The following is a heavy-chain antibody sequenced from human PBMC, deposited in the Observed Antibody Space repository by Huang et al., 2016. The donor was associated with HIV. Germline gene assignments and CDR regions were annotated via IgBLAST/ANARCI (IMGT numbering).Heavy chain of an antibody. D-gene: IGHD3-10*01. CDR2: ITASSSFK. V-gene: IGHV3-21*01. CDR1: GFSFDSFA. CDR3: VRENYGSGSTLHWFDP. Sequence: DVQLVESGGGLVKPGGYMRLSCAASGFSFDSFAMHWVGQGPGKGLEGCASITASSSFKDYAFSLTGRFTVSRDNAKNSLYLQMNSLRPEDTAVYYCVRENYGSGSTLHWFDPWGQGTLVTVSS. J-gene: IGHJ5*02.